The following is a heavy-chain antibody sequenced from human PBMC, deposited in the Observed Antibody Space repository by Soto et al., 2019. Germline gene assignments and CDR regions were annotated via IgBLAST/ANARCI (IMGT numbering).Heavy chain of an antibody. J-gene: IGHJ6*02. CDR3: AREHPTTTVTEPNYYYYGMDV. Sequence: VKVSCKASGGTFSSYAISWVRQAPGQGLEWMGGIIPIFGTANYAQKFQGRVTITADESTSTAYMELSSLRSEDTAVYYCAREHPTTTVTEPNYYYYGMDVWGQGTTVTVSS. CDR2: IIPIFGTA. D-gene: IGHD4-4*01. CDR1: GGTFSSYA. V-gene: IGHV1-69*01.